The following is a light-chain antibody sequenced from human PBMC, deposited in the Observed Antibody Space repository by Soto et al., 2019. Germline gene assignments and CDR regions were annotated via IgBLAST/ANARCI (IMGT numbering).Light chain of an antibody. CDR2: GAS. V-gene: IGKV3-20*01. J-gene: IGKJ1*01. CDR1: QSVSNNY. Sequence: EIVLTQSPGTLSLSPREIATLSFRASQSVSNNYLAWYQQKPGQAPRLLIYGASNRATGIPDRFSGSGSGTDFTLTISRLETEDFAVYYCQQYGSSGTFGQGTKVDIK. CDR3: QQYGSSGT.